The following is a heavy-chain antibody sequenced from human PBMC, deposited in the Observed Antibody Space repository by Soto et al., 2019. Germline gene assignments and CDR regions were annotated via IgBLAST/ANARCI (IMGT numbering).Heavy chain of an antibody. CDR2: ISGSGGTT. V-gene: IGHV3-23*01. Sequence: GGSLRLSCAASGLTFRSYAISWVRQAPRKGLEWVSGISGSGGTTYYADSVKGRFTISRDNSKNTVYLQMKRLRADDTAVYYCAKVGSGADYYYYGLDVWGQGTTVTVSS. J-gene: IGHJ6*02. CDR3: AKVGSGADYYYYGLDV. CDR1: GLTFRSYA. D-gene: IGHD7-27*01.